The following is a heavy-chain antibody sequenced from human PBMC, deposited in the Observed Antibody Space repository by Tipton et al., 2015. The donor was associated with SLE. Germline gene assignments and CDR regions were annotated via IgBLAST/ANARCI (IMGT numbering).Heavy chain of an antibody. J-gene: IGHJ4*02. CDR1: EFTFSSYD. CDR2: IGTVGDT. CDR3: ARSNWGFDY. Sequence: SLRLSCAASEFTFSSYDMHWVRQATGKGLEWVSAIGTVGDTYYPGSVKGRFTISRENAKNSLYLQMNSLRAGDTAVYYCARSNWGFDYWGQGTLVTVSS. V-gene: IGHV3-13*01. D-gene: IGHD7-27*01.